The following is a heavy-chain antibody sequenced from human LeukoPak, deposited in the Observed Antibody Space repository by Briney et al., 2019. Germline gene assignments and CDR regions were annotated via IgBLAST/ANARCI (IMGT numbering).Heavy chain of an antibody. Sequence: GASVKVSCKASGYTFTSYYIHWVRQAPGQGLEWMGGINPSAGSTSYAQRFQGRVTMTRDMSTSTVYMELSSLRSEDTAVYYCARDRSYCTNGVCYSIFDYWGQGTLVTVSS. D-gene: IGHD2-8*01. J-gene: IGHJ4*02. V-gene: IGHV1-46*01. CDR2: INPSAGST. CDR3: ARDRSYCTNGVCYSIFDY. CDR1: GYTFTSYY.